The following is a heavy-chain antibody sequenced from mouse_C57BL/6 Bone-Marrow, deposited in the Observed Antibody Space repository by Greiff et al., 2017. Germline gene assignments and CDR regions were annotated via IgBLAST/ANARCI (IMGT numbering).Heavy chain of an antibody. V-gene: IGHV1-55*01. CDR3: ARSKDYAPPWFAY. J-gene: IGHJ3*01. CDR2: IYPGSGST. Sequence: QVQLQQPGAELVKPGASVKMSCKASGYTFTSYWITWVKQRPGQGLGWIGDIYPGSGSTNYNEKFKSKATLTVDTSSSTAYMQLSSLTSEDSAVYYCARSKDYAPPWFAYWGQGTLVTVSA. CDR1: GYTFTSYW. D-gene: IGHD2-4*01.